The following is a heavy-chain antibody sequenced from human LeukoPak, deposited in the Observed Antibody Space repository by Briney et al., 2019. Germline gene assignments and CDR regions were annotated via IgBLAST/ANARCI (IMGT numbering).Heavy chain of an antibody. V-gene: IGHV1-2*02. Sequence: ASVKVSCKASGGSFSSYTINWVRQAPGQGLEWMGWINPNSGGTNYAQKFQGRVTMTRDTSISTAYMELSRLRSDDTAVYYCARGSTRPDAFDIWGQGTMVTVSS. CDR1: GGSFSSYT. D-gene: IGHD2-2*01. CDR3: ARGSTRPDAFDI. CDR2: INPNSGGT. J-gene: IGHJ3*02.